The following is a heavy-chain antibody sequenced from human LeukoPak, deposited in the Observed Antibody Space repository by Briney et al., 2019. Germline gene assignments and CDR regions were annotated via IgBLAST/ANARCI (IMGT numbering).Heavy chain of an antibody. J-gene: IGHJ4*02. CDR2: IDNDGSTT. CDR3: ARDAIVGVTSPNDH. D-gene: IGHD1-26*01. Sequence: AGGSLRLSCAASGFTFSSYWMHWVRQVPGKGLVWVSRIDNDGSTTSYADSVKGRFIISRDNAKNTLYLQMSSLRVEDTAVYYCARDAIVGVTSPNDHWGQGTLVTVSS. V-gene: IGHV3-74*01. CDR1: GFTFSSYW.